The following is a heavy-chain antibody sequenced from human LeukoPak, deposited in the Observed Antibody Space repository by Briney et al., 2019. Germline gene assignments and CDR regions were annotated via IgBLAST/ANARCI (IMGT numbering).Heavy chain of an antibody. Sequence: GGSLRLSCAASGFTFSSYWMSWVRQAPGKGLEWVANIKQDGSEKYYVDSVKGRFTISRDNAKNSLYLQMNSLRAEDTAVYYCAKGQITIFGDFDYWGQGTLVTVSS. V-gene: IGHV3-7*03. CDR1: GFTFSSYW. J-gene: IGHJ4*02. CDR2: IKQDGSEK. D-gene: IGHD3-3*01. CDR3: AKGQITIFGDFDY.